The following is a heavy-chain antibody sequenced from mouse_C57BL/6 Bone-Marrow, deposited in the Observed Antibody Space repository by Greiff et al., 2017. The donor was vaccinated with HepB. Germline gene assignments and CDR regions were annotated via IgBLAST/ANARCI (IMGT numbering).Heavy chain of an antibody. Sequence: DVHLVESGGGLVQPGGSLKLSCAASGFTFSDYYMYWVRQTPEKRLEWVAYISNGGGSTYYPDTVKGRFTISRDNAKNTLYLQMSRLKSEDTAMYYCARWDSWGQGTLVTVSA. CDR1: GFTFSDYY. D-gene: IGHD4-1*01. J-gene: IGHJ3*01. CDR2: ISNGGGST. CDR3: ARWDS. V-gene: IGHV5-12*01.